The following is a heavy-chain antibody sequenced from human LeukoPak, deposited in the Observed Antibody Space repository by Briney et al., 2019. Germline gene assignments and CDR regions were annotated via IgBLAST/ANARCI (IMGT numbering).Heavy chain of an antibody. CDR2: IYSGGST. D-gene: IGHD6-19*01. CDR3: ARDGGSQTSGWYPLDY. J-gene: IGHJ4*02. Sequence: GGSLRLSCAASGFTVSSNYMSWVRQAPGKGLEWVSVIYSGGSTYYADSVKGRFTISRDNSKNTLYLQMNSLRAEDTAVYYCARDGGSQTSGWYPLDYWGQGTLVTVSS. V-gene: IGHV3-66*02. CDR1: GFTVSSNY.